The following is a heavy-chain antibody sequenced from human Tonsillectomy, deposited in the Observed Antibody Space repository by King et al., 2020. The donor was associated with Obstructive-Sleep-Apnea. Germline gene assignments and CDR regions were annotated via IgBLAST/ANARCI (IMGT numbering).Heavy chain of an antibody. Sequence: VQLVESGGGLVQPGGSLKLSCAASGFTFSDSAMHWVRQGSGKGLEWVGRIRNKANNYATAYAASVKGRFTISRDDSNNTAYLQMNSLKTEDTAVYYCTRDPRDVGASRTPFDYWGQGTLVTVSS. CDR3: TRDPRDVGASRTPFDY. CDR2: IRNKANNYAT. V-gene: IGHV3-73*01. J-gene: IGHJ4*02. D-gene: IGHD1-26*01. CDR1: GFTFSDSA.